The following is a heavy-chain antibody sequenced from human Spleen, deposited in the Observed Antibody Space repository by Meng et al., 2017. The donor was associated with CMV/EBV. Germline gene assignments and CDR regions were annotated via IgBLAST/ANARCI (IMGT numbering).Heavy chain of an antibody. D-gene: IGHD1-14*01. CDR2: INPNSGGT. J-gene: IGHJ6*02. V-gene: IGHV1-2*02. Sequence: ASVKVSCKASGYTFTGYYMHWVRQAPGQGLEWMGWINPNSGGTNYAQKFQGRVTMTRDTSISTAYMELRSLRSDDTAVYYCASLFSPAEGGPFYYNQYGMDVWGQGTTVTVSS. CDR1: GYTFTGYY. CDR3: ASLFSPAEGGPFYYNQYGMDV.